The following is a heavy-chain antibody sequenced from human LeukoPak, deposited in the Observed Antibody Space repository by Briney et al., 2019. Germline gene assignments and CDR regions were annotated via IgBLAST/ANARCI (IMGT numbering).Heavy chain of an antibody. V-gene: IGHV1-69*13. CDR1: GGTFSCYA. CDR3: ARIGDTAMVNWFDP. D-gene: IGHD5-18*01. J-gene: IGHJ5*02. Sequence: SVKVSCKASGGTFSCYAISWVRQAPGQGLEWMGGIIPIFGTANYAQKFQGRVTITADESTSTAYMELSSLRSEDTAVYYCARIGDTAMVNWFDPWGQGTRSPSPQ. CDR2: IIPIFGTA.